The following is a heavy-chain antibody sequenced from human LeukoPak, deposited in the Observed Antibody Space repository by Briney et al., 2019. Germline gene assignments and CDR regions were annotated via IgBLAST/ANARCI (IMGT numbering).Heavy chain of an antibody. CDR1: GFTVSSNY. CDR3: ARRLLYYYDSSGYYLDAFDI. V-gene: IGHV3-66*02. J-gene: IGHJ3*02. CDR2: IYSGGST. Sequence: PPGGSLRLSCAASGFTVSSNYMSWVRQAPRKGLEWVSVIYSGGSTYYADSVKGRFTISRDNSKNALYLQMNSLRAEDTAVYYCARRLLYYYDSSGYYLDAFDIWGQGTMVTVSS. D-gene: IGHD3-22*01.